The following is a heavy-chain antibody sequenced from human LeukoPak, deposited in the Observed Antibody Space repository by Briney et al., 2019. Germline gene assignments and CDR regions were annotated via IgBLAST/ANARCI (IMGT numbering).Heavy chain of an antibody. CDR1: GYSISSGYY. CDR3: ARDELGYCSGGGSCSYFDY. CDR2: IYHSGTT. D-gene: IGHD2-15*01. J-gene: IGHJ4*02. Sequence: SETQSLTCTVSGYSISSGYYWGWTRPPPGKGVEWIGSIYHSGTTYYNPSLESRVTISVDTSKNQFSLKLSSVTAADTAIYYCARDELGYCSGGGSCSYFDYWGQGILVTVSS. V-gene: IGHV4-38-2*02.